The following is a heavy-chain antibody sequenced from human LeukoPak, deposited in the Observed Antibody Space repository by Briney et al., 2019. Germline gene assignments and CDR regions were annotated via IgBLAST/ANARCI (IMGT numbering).Heavy chain of an antibody. J-gene: IGHJ4*02. CDR3: ASLSGYRIDY. CDR2: IYHSGST. CDR1: GGSISSSSYY. Sequence: SETLSLTCTVSGGSISSSSYYWGWIRQPPGKGLEWIGSIYHSGSTCYNPSLKSRVTISVDTSKNQFSLKLSSGTAADTAVYYCASLSGYRIDYWGQGTLVTVSS. V-gene: IGHV4-39*07. D-gene: IGHD3-22*01.